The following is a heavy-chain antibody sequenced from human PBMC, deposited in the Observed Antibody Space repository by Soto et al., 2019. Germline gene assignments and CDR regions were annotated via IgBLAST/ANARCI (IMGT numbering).Heavy chain of an antibody. CDR3: AKATTNGGWFNPFDS. D-gene: IGHD6-19*01. J-gene: IGHJ4*02. CDR1: GFSFVNYA. Sequence: PGGSLRLSCAASGFSFVNYAMNRVRQAPGKGLEWVSGLSGSGTSTYYADSVKGRFTISRDNSRDTLFLQMNSLTADDTAVYYCAKATTNGGWFNPFDSWGQGALVTVSS. V-gene: IGHV3-23*01. CDR2: LSGSGTST.